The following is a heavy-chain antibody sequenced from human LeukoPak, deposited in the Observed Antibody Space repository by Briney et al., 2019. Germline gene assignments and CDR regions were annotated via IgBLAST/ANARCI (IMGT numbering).Heavy chain of an antibody. J-gene: IGHJ4*02. V-gene: IGHV3-23*01. D-gene: IGHD2-2*01. CDR1: GFTFSSYA. Sequence: PGGSLRLSCAAFGFTFSSYAMSWVRQAPGKGLEWVSTIVGSGGSTYYADSVKGRFTISRDNSKNTLYLQMNSLRAEDTAVYYCARGETSSYDYWGQGTLVTVSS. CDR2: IVGSGGST. CDR3: ARGETSSYDY.